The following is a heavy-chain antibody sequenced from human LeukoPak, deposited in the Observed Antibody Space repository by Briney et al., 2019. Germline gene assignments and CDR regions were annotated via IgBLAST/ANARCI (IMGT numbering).Heavy chain of an antibody. CDR3: ARDHLYCSGGSCYRYWYFDL. J-gene: IGHJ2*01. D-gene: IGHD2-15*01. CDR2: INHSGST. CDR1: GGSFSGYY. Sequence: PSETLSLTCAVYGGSFSGYYWSWIRQPPGKGLEWIGEINHSGSTNYNPSLKSRVTISVDTSKNQFSLKLSSVTAADTAVYYCARDHLYCSGGSCYRYWYFDLWGRGTLVTVSS. V-gene: IGHV4-34*01.